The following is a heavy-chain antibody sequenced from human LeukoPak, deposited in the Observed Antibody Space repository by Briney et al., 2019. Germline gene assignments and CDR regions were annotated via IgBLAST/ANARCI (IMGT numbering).Heavy chain of an antibody. CDR3: ARVHSSGWLVFDY. D-gene: IGHD6-19*01. J-gene: IGHJ4*02. V-gene: IGHV1-18*01. CDR1: GYSFTNYG. Sequence: ASVKVSCKTSGYSFTNYGITWVRQAPGQGLEWMGWISGYNSKPFYAQNFQGRVTMTTDTSTSTVYMEVRSLRSDDTAVYYCARVHSSGWLVFDYWGQGTLVTVSS. CDR2: ISGYNSKP.